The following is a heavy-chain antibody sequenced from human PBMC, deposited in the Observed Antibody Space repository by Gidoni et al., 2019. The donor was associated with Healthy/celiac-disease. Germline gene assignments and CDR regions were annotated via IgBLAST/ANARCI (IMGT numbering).Heavy chain of an antibody. J-gene: IGHJ4*02. CDR3: TRVCITIFGVVIIEGSYYFDY. V-gene: IGHV3-49*04. D-gene: IGHD3-3*01. CDR2: IRSKAYGGTT. Sequence: EVQLVEAGGGLVQPGRSRRLYCTASGFTFGAYAMSWVRQAPGKGLEWVGFIRSKAYGGTTEYAASVKGRFTISRDDSKSIAYLQMNSLKTEDTAVYYCTRVCITIFGVVIIEGSYYFDYWGQGTLVTVSS. CDR1: GFTFGAYA.